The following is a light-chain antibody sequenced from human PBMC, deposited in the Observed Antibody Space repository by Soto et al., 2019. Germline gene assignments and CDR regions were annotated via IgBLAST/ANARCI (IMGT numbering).Light chain of an antibody. CDR2: GTS. Sequence: DINMTQSPCTVSASVGDSVNITCRASQSISIWLAWYQQKPGRAPNLLIYGTSSLESGVPSRFSGSGAGTEFTLTICSLQPEDFATSYCQHYNYYSWTFGQVNKVEIK. CDR1: QSISIW. J-gene: IGKJ1*01. CDR3: QHYNYYSWT. V-gene: IGKV1-5*03.